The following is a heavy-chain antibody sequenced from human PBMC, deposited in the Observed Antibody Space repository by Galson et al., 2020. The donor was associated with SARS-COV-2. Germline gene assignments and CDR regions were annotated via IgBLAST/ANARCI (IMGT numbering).Heavy chain of an antibody. CDR1: GFTFSSYG. V-gene: IGHV3-30*18. Sequence: SLKISCAASGFTFSSYGMHWVRQAPGKGLEWVAVISYDGSNKYYADSVKGRFTIPSDNSKNTLYLQMNSLRAEDTAVYYCAKDSWFEQWLPNDAFVIWGQVTMVTVSS. CDR3: AKDSWFEQWLPNDAFVI. D-gene: IGHD6-19*01. CDR2: ISYDGSNK. J-gene: IGHJ3*02.